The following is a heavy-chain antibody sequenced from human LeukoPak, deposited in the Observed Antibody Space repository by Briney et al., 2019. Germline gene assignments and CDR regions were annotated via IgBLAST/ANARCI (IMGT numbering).Heavy chain of an antibody. Sequence: RGSLRLSCAASGLTFSSYWMHWVRQAPGKGLVWVSRINSDGSSTSYADSVKGRFTVSREDARNSLYLQMNSLRAGDTAVYYCVREARGYHYTYFDYWGQGTLVTVSS. CDR2: INSDGSST. CDR1: GLTFSSYW. J-gene: IGHJ4*02. D-gene: IGHD5-18*01. V-gene: IGHV3-74*01. CDR3: VREARGYHYTYFDY.